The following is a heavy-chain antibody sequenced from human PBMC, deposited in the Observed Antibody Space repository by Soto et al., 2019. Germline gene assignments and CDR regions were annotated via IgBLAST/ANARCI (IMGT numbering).Heavy chain of an antibody. V-gene: IGHV2-70*11. CDR2: IDWDDDK. D-gene: IGHD6-13*01. Sequence: SGPTLVNPTQTLTLTFTFSVFSLSTSGMCVSWIRQPPGKALEWLARIDWDDDKYYSTSLKTRLTISKDTSKNQVVLTMTNMDPVDTATYYCARWPPGIAAAGRNFDYWGQGTLVTVSS. J-gene: IGHJ4*02. CDR1: VFSLSTSGMC. CDR3: ARWPPGIAAAGRNFDY.